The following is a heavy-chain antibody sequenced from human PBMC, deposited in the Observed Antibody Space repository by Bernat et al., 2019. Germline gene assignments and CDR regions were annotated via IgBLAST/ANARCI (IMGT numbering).Heavy chain of an antibody. J-gene: IGHJ6*02. CDR1: GGSISSGGYY. Sequence: QVQLQVSGPGLVMPSPTLSLTCTVSGGSISSGGYYWSWIRQHPGKGLERIGYISYSGSTYYNSSLKSRVTISVDTTNNQFSLKLSFVTAADTAVYDCASARGSGSATPFRFGMDVWGQGTTVTVSS. CDR3: ASARGSGSATPFRFGMDV. V-gene: IGHV4-31*03. CDR2: ISYSGST. D-gene: IGHD3-10*01.